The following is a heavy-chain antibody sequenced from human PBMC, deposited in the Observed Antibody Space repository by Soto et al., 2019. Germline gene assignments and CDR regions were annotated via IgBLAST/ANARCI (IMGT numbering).Heavy chain of an antibody. J-gene: IGHJ3*01. Sequence: SGGSLRLSCAASGFTFDDYGMSWVRQAPGKGLEWVSGINWNGGSTGYADSVKGRFTISRDNAKNSLYLQMNSLRAEDTALYHCVRVQQWLVTYAFDFWGQGTMVPVSS. D-gene: IGHD6-19*01. V-gene: IGHV3-20*01. CDR1: GFTFDDYG. CDR2: INWNGGST. CDR3: VRVQQWLVTYAFDF.